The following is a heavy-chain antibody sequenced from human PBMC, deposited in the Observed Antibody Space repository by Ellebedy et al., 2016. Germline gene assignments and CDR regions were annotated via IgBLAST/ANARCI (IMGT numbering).Heavy chain of an antibody. V-gene: IGHV1-18*01. Sequence: ASVKVSXXASGYTFIDYGIVWVRQAPGQGPEWMGWINPYNSDTKFAQSLQGRVTMTRNTSMSTAYMELSSLRSEDTAVYYCARMVHLGAEYYFDYWGQGTLVTVSS. CDR2: INPYNSDT. J-gene: IGHJ4*02. CDR3: ARMVHLGAEYYFDY. D-gene: IGHD1-1*01. CDR1: GYTFIDYG.